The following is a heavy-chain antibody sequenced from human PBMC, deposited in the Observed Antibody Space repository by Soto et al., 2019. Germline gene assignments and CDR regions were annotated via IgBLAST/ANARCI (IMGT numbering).Heavy chain of an antibody. V-gene: IGHV1-8*01. D-gene: IGHD2-15*01. CDR2: MNPNSGNT. Sequence: ASVKVSCKASGYTFTSYDINWVRQATGQGLEWMGWMNPNSGNTGYAQKFQGRVTMTRNTSISTAYMKLSSLRSEDTAVYYCARARLGGRLDAFDIWGQGTMVTVSS. CDR3: ARARLGGRLDAFDI. J-gene: IGHJ3*02. CDR1: GYTFTSYD.